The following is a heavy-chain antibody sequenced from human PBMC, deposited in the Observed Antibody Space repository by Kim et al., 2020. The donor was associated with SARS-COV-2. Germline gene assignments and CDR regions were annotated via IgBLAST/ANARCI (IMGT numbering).Heavy chain of an antibody. D-gene: IGHD3-10*01. Sequence: GESLKISCKGSGYSFTSYWISWVRQMPGKGLEWMGRIDPSDSYTNYSPSFQGHVTISADKSISTAYLQWSSLKASDTAMYYCARGLYGSGSYSPYGMDVWGQGTTVTVSS. CDR2: IDPSDSYT. CDR3: ARGLYGSGSYSPYGMDV. V-gene: IGHV5-10-1*01. J-gene: IGHJ6*02. CDR1: GYSFTSYW.